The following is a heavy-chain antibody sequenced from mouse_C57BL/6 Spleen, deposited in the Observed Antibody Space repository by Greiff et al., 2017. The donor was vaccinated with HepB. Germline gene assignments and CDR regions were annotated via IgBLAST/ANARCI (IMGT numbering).Heavy chain of an antibody. CDR3: ARNYDGREGAGFAY. Sequence: VQLQQSGPELVKPGASVKMSCKASGYTFTDYNMHWVKQSHGKSLEWIGYINPNNGGTSYNQKFKGKATLTVNKSSSTAYMELRSLTSEDSAVYYCARNYDGREGAGFAYWGQGTLVTVSA. CDR2: INPNNGGT. CDR1: GYTFTDYN. J-gene: IGHJ3*01. D-gene: IGHD1-1*01. V-gene: IGHV1-22*01.